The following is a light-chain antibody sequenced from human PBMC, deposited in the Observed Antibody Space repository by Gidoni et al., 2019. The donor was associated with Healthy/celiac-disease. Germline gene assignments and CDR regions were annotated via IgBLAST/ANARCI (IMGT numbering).Light chain of an antibody. V-gene: IGKV2-28*01. CDR3: MQALQTPLT. J-gene: IGKJ4*01. CDR1: QSLLHSTGYHY. Sequence: DIVMTQSPLSLPVTPGEPASISCRSSQSLLHSTGYHYLDWHLQKPGQSPQLLIYLGSNRASGVPDRFSGSGSGTDFTLKLSRVEAEDVGVYYCMQALQTPLTFGGGTKVEIK. CDR2: LGS.